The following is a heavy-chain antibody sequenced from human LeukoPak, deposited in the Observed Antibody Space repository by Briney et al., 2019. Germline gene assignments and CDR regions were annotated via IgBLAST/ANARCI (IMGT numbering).Heavy chain of an antibody. CDR2: IIPILGIA. J-gene: IGHJ6*02. CDR1: GGTFSSYA. CDR3: ARDPRRDGYNYYYGMDV. D-gene: IGHD5-24*01. V-gene: IGHV1-69*04. Sequence: SVKVSCKAPGGTFSSYAISWVRQAPGQGLEWMGRIIPILGIANYAQKFQGRVTITADKSTSTAYMELSSLRSEDTAVYYCARDPRRDGYNYYYGMDVWGQGTTVTVSS.